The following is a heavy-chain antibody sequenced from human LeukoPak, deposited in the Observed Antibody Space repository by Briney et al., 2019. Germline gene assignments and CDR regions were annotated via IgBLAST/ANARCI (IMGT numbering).Heavy chain of an antibody. J-gene: IGHJ4*02. D-gene: IGHD3-3*02. CDR2: ISDTGST. Sequence: SETLSLTCAVSGDSITNNHWSWIRQPPGKGLEWIGHISDTGSTNYNPSLKSRLTISVDTSKNHFSLTLTTVTAADTALYYCARHIFSDGSPFDSWGQGTLVTVSS. CDR3: ARHIFSDGSPFDS. CDR1: GDSITNNH. V-gene: IGHV4-59*08.